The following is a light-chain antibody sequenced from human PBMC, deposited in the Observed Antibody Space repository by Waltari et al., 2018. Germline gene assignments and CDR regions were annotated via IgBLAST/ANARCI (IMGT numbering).Light chain of an antibody. CDR3: QQYYATPYS. Sequence: DVVMTQSPDSLAVSLGERATINCTSSQSLLYSSRNKNYLAWYQQKPGQPPKLLMYWASAREAGVPDRISGSGSGTDFTLTISSLQAEDVAVYYCQQYYATPYSFGQGTKVEIK. J-gene: IGKJ2*03. V-gene: IGKV4-1*01. CDR2: WAS. CDR1: QSLLYSSRNKNY.